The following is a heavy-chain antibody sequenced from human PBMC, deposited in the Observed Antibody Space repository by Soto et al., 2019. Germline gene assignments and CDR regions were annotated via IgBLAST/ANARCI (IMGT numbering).Heavy chain of an antibody. D-gene: IGHD5-12*01. V-gene: IGHV1-69*13. CDR1: GGTFSSYA. Sequence: GASVKVSCKASGGTFSSYAISWVRQAPGQGLEWMGGIIPIFGTANYAQKFQGRVTITADESTSTAYMELSSLRSEDTAVYYCARDQIGGYVIGYGMDVWGQGTTVTVSS. J-gene: IGHJ6*02. CDR3: ARDQIGGYVIGYGMDV. CDR2: IIPIFGTA.